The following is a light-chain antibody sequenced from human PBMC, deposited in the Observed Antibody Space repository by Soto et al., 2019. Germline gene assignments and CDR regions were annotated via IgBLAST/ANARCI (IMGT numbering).Light chain of an antibody. CDR1: SSDVGGYNY. CDR2: EVS. J-gene: IGLJ2*01. Sequence: QSALTQPPSASGSPGQSVTISCTGTSSDVGGYNYASWYQQHPGKAPKLMIYEVSKRPSGVPDRFSGSKSGNTASLTVSGLQAEDEADYYCSSYAGSNNHVVFGGGTQLTVL. CDR3: SSYAGSNNHVV. V-gene: IGLV2-8*01.